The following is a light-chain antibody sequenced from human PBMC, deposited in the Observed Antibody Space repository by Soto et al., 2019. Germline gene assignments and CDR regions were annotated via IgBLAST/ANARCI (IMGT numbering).Light chain of an antibody. J-gene: IGKJ2*01. CDR3: QRSWT. CDR1: QNISDS. CDR2: AAS. V-gene: IGKV1-39*01. Sequence: DIQMTQSPSSLSASVGDRVTITCRARQNISDSLNWYQHKPWQAPKLLIYAASSLQRGVPSRFSGSGSETDFTLTISSLQPEDFASYFCQRSWTFGQGHKL.